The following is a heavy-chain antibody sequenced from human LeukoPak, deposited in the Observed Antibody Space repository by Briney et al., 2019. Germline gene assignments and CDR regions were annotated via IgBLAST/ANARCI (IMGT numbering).Heavy chain of an antibody. V-gene: IGHV4-39*07. CDR2: IYYSGST. D-gene: IGHD3-22*01. CDR1: GGSISSSSYY. CDR3: ARDWYYDSSGYYYVWDYFDY. J-gene: IGHJ4*02. Sequence: SSETLSLTCTVSGGSISSSSYYWGWIRQPPGKGLEWIGRIYYSGSTYYNPSLKSRVTISVDTPKNQFSLKLSSVTAADTAVYYCARDWYYDSSGYYYVWDYFDYWGQGTLVTVSS.